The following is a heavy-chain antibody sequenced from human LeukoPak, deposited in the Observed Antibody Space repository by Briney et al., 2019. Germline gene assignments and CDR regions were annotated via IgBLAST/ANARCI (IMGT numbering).Heavy chain of an antibody. CDR1: GYTFTSYG. Sequence: GASVKVSCKASGYTFTSYGISWVRQAPGQGLEWMGWISAYNGNTNYAQKLQGRVTMTTDTSTRTASREQRSLRSDDTAVYYCARTKVRGVMPSDQYYWGQGTLVTVSS. V-gene: IGHV1-18*01. CDR3: ARTKVRGVMPSDQYY. CDR2: ISAYNGNT. D-gene: IGHD3-10*01. J-gene: IGHJ4*02.